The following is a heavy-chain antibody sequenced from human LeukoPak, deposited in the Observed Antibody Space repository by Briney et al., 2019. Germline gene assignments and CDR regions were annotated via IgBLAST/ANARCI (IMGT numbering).Heavy chain of an antibody. Sequence: PSETLSLTCTVSGGSISSSSYYWGWIRQLPGKGLEWIGSTYYSGSTYYNPSLKSRVTISVDTSKNQFSLRLSSVTATDTAVYYCARSTVVVAASGLWGQGTTVTVSS. CDR3: ARSTVVVAASGL. CDR1: GGSISSSSYY. V-gene: IGHV4-39*01. D-gene: IGHD2-15*01. J-gene: IGHJ6*02. CDR2: TYYSGST.